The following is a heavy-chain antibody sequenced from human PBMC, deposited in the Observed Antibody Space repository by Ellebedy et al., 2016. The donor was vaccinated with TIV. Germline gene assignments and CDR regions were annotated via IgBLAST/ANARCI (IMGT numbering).Heavy chain of an antibody. Sequence: ASVKVSXKASGYTFTSYGISWVRQSPGQGLEWMGWISAYNGNTNYAQKLQGRVTMTTDTSTSTAYMELRSLRSDDTAVYYCARNEGQLGDYGMDVWGQGTTVTVSS. CDR3: ARNEGQLGDYGMDV. V-gene: IGHV1-18*04. J-gene: IGHJ6*02. CDR1: GYTFTSYG. CDR2: ISAYNGNT. D-gene: IGHD6-6*01.